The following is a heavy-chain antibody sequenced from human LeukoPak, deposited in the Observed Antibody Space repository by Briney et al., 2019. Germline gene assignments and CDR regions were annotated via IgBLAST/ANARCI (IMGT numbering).Heavy chain of an antibody. CDR2: ISSGNSNI. CDR1: GFTFSSYT. Sequence: GGSLRLSCAASGFTFSSYTMNWVRQAPGKGLEWVSYISSGNSNIYYADSVKGRFTISRDNSKNTLYLQMGSLRPEDMAVYYCARGGVGLTAMVGPFDYWGQGTLVTVSS. D-gene: IGHD5-18*01. J-gene: IGHJ4*02. V-gene: IGHV3-48*01. CDR3: ARGGVGLTAMVGPFDY.